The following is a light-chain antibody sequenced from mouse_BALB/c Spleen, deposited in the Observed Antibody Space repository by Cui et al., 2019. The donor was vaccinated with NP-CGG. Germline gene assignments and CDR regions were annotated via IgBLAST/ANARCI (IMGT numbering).Light chain of an antibody. CDR3: ALWYSNHWV. CDR1: TGAVTTSNY. Sequence: QALVTQGSAHTTSPAETVTLTCRSSTGAVTTSNYANWVQEKPDHLFTGLIGGTNNRAPGVPARFSGSLIGDKAALTITGAQTEDEAIYFCALWYSNHWVFGGGTKLTVL. J-gene: IGLJ1*01. CDR2: GTN. V-gene: IGLV1*01.